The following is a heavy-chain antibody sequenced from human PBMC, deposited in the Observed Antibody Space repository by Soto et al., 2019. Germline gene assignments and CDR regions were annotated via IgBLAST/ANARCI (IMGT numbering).Heavy chain of an antibody. V-gene: IGHV4-59*01. CDR1: GGSISSYY. Sequence: SQTLSLTCTVSGGSISSYYWSWIRQPPGKGLEWIGYIYYSGSTNYNPSLKSRVTISVDTSKNQFSLKLSSVTAADTAVYYCARDHVRVGATYYYYGMDVWGQGTTVTVSS. D-gene: IGHD1-26*01. CDR2: IYYSGST. CDR3: ARDHVRVGATYYYYGMDV. J-gene: IGHJ6*02.